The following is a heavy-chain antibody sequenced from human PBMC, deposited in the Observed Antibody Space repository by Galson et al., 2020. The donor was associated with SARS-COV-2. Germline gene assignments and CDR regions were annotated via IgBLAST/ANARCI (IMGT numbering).Heavy chain of an antibody. CDR1: GAAFSGYY. CDR2: INHSGST. CDR3: ARGTSWPHEIDS. D-gene: IGHD2-2*01. V-gene: IGHV4-34*01. J-gene: IGHJ4*02. Sequence: SQTLSLTCAVYGAAFSGYYWTWIRQSPGKGLEWIGEINHSGSTTSNPSLKSRVTISVDTSRNQFSLKLKSVTAADTAVYYCARGTSWPHEIDSWGQGALVTVSS.